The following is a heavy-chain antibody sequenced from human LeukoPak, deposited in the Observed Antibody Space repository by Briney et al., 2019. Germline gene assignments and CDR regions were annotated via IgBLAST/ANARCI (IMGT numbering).Heavy chain of an antibody. CDR2: IYYSGST. Sequence: SETLSLTCTVSGGSISSYYWSWIRQPPGKGLEWIGYIYYSGSTNYNPSLKSRVTISVDTSKNQFSLKLSSVTAADTAVYYCARGSPQAVLRFLEWPSASPYFDYWGQGTLVTVSS. D-gene: IGHD3-3*01. V-gene: IGHV4-59*01. CDR3: ARGSPQAVLRFLEWPSASPYFDY. CDR1: GGSISSYY. J-gene: IGHJ4*02.